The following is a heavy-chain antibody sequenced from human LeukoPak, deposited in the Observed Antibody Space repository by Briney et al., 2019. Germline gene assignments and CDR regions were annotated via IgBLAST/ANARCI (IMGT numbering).Heavy chain of an antibody. CDR1: GYTLTELS. V-gene: IGHV1-24*01. D-gene: IGHD3-22*01. CDR3: ATSITMIVVVILDY. Sequence: ASVKVSCKVSGYTLTELSMHWVRQGPGKGLEWMGGFDPEDGETIYAQKFQGRVTMTEDTSTDTAYMELSSLRSEDTAVYYCATSITMIVVVILDYWGQGTLVTVSS. CDR2: FDPEDGET. J-gene: IGHJ4*02.